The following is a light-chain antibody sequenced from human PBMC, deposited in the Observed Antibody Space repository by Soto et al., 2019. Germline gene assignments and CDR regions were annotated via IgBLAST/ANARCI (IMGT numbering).Light chain of an antibody. CDR3: QQYHSYPVT. V-gene: IGKV1-16*01. Sequence: DIQMTQSPSSLSASVGDTVTITCRASQGSSNFLAGFQQKPGKDPTSLISEASSLPSGVPSRFSGSGSGTDFTLTISSLQPEDFASYYCQQYHSYPVTFGGGTKVEIK. J-gene: IGKJ4*01. CDR2: EAS. CDR1: QGSSNF.